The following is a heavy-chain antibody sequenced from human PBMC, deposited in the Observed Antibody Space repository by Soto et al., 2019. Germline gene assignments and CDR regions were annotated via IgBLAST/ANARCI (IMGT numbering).Heavy chain of an antibody. V-gene: IGHV1-69*01. Sequence: QVQLVQSGAEVKKPGSSVKVSCKASGGTFGSYAISWVRQAPGQGLEWMGGIIPIFGTANYAQKFQGRVTITADESTSTAYMELSSLRSEDTAVYYCARDGETYYYGSGSYYWFDPWGQGTLVTVSS. J-gene: IGHJ5*02. D-gene: IGHD3-10*01. CDR2: IIPIFGTA. CDR1: GGTFGSYA. CDR3: ARDGETYYYGSGSYYWFDP.